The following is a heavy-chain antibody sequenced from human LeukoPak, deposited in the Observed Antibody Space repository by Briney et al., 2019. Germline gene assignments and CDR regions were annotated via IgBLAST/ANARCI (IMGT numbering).Heavy chain of an antibody. D-gene: IGHD2-15*01. J-gene: IGHJ3*02. V-gene: IGHV4-39*01. CDR1: GGSISSSSYY. CDR2: IYYSGSP. CDR3: TRGPVEYCSGGSCYDAFDI. Sequence: SETLSLTCTVSGGSISSSSYYWGWIRQPPGKGLEWIGSIYYSGSPYYNPSLKSRVTISVDTSKKQFSLKLSSVTAADTAVYYCTRGPVEYCSGGSCYDAFDIWGQGTLVTVSS.